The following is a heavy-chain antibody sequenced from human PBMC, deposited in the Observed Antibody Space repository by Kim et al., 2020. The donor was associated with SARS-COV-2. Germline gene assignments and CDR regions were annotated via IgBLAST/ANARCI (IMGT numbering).Heavy chain of an antibody. J-gene: IGHJ4*02. V-gene: IGHV3-23*01. CDR3: AKASIRRDYYDSSGSYFDY. D-gene: IGHD3-22*01. CDR1: GFTFSSYA. Sequence: GGSLRLSCAASGFTFSSYAMSWVRQAPGKGLEWVSAISGSGGSTYYADSVKGRFTISRDNSKNTLYLQMNSLRAEDTAVYYCAKASIRRDYYDSSGSYFDYWGQGTLVTVSS. CDR2: ISGSGGST.